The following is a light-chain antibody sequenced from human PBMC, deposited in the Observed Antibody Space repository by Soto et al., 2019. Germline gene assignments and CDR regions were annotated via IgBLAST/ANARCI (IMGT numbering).Light chain of an antibody. J-gene: IGLJ3*02. CDR1: SSDVGGYNY. CDR2: DVS. Sequence: QLVLTQPPSASGSPGQSVTISCTGTSSDVGGYNYVSWYQQHPGKAPKLMIYDVSKRPSGVPDRFSGSKSGNTASLTISGLQAEDEADYYCCSYAGSYTWVFGGGTKLTVL. V-gene: IGLV2-11*01. CDR3: CSYAGSYTWV.